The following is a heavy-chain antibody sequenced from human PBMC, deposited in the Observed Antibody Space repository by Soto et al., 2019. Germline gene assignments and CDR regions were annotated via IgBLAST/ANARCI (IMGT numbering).Heavy chain of an antibody. CDR1: GFTFSSYA. D-gene: IGHD4-4*01. CDR3: AKGITVTTYYYYYYGMDV. Sequence: ESGGGLVQPGGSLRLSCAASGFTFSSYAMSWVRQAPGKGLEWVSAISGSGGSTYYADSVKGRFTISRDNSKNTLYLQMNSLRAEDTAVYYCAKGITVTTYYYYYYGMDVWGQGTTVTVSS. V-gene: IGHV3-23*01. J-gene: IGHJ6*02. CDR2: ISGSGGST.